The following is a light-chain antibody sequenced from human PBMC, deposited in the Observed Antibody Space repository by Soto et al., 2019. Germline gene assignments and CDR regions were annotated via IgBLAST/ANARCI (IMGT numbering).Light chain of an antibody. CDR3: SSYKTTTTVVV. V-gene: IGLV2-14*01. J-gene: IGLJ2*01. Sequence: QSALTQPASVSGSPGQSITISCTGTSSDIGGYNFVSWYQQYPGKAPKLMIFGDSDRPSGVSNRFSGSKSGNTASLTISGLQAEDEADYYCSSYKTTTTVVVFGGGTKLTVL. CDR1: SSDIGGYNF. CDR2: GDS.